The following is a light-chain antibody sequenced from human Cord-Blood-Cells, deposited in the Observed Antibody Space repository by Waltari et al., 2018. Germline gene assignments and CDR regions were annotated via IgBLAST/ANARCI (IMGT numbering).Light chain of an antibody. CDR2: AAS. J-gene: IGKJ4*01. Sequence: AIRMTQSPSSLSASTGDRVTITCRASQGISSYLAWYQQKPGKAPKLLIYAASTLQSGVPSRFSGSGSGTDFTLTISCLQSEDFATYYCQQYYSYLLTFGGRTKVEIK. CDR3: QQYYSYLLT. CDR1: QGISSY. V-gene: IGKV1-8*01.